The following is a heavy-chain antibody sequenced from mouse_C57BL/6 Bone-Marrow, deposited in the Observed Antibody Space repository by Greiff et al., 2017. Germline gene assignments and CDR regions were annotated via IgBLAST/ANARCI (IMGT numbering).Heavy chain of an antibody. Sequence: VQLQQPGAELVKPGASVKMSCKASGYTFTSYWITWVKQRPGQGLEWIGDIYPGSGSTNYNEKFKSKATLTVETSSSTAYMQLSSLTSEDSAVYYCARSVDYWGQGTSVTVSS. CDR2: IYPGSGST. J-gene: IGHJ4*01. CDR3: ARSVDY. V-gene: IGHV1-55*01. CDR1: GYTFTSYW.